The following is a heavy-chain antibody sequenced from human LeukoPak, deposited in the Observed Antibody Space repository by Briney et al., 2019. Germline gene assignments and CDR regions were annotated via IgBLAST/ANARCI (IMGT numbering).Heavy chain of an antibody. CDR3: ARENRVTLVRGVIDY. Sequence: SQTLSLTCTVSGGSISSGDYYWSWIRQPPGKGLEWIGYIYYSGSTYYNPSLKSRVTISVDTSKNQFSLKLSSVTAADTAVYYCARENRVTLVRGVIDYWGQGTLVTVSS. CDR1: GGSISSGDYY. CDR2: IYYSGST. D-gene: IGHD3-10*01. V-gene: IGHV4-30-4*01. J-gene: IGHJ4*02.